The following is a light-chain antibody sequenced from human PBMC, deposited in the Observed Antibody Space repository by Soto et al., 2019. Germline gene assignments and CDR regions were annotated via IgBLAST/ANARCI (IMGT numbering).Light chain of an antibody. J-gene: IGKJ4*01. Sequence: EIVMTQSPATLSVSPGERATLSCRASQSVSSNLAWYQQQPGQTPKLLIYVASTRATGIPARFSGSGSATEFTLTISSLQSADFAVYYCQQYNVWPLTFGGGTKVEFK. V-gene: IGKV3-15*01. CDR2: VAS. CDR1: QSVSSN. CDR3: QQYNVWPLT.